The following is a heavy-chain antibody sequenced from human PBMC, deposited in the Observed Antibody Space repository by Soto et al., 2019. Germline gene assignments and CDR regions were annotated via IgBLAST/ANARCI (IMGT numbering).Heavy chain of an antibody. D-gene: IGHD6-13*01. V-gene: IGHV3-11*03. CDR2: ISGDGRDR. Sequence: GGSLRLSCAASGFTVSSFYMAWIRQAPGKGLEWITYISGDGRDRNYADSVKGRFTISRDNAKNSLYLQMDSLRAEDTAVYFCATGQQVRMADIWGRGTLVTVSS. CDR3: ATGQQVRMADI. J-gene: IGHJ3*02. CDR1: GFTVSSFY.